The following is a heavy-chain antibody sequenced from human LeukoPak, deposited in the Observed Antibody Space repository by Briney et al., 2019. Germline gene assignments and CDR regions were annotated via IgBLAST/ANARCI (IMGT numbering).Heavy chain of an antibody. CDR2: MNPNSGVT. V-gene: IGHV1-2*02. Sequence: ASVKVSCKPSGYTFTVNYLHWVRQAPGQGLEWVGWMNPNSGVTFYAQNFQGRVTMTRDTSVTTAYMELSSLTSDDTAVCYRARGAGTSWFDYWGQGSLVTVSS. D-gene: IGHD2-2*01. CDR3: ARGAGTSWFDY. J-gene: IGHJ4*02. CDR1: GYTFTVNY.